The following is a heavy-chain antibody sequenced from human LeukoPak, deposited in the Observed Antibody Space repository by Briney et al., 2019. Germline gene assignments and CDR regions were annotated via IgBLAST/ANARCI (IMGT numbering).Heavy chain of an antibody. CDR3: ARDLRGYSYGYDDY. D-gene: IGHD5-18*01. Sequence: GGSLRLSCVASGLTFSSYDMHWIRQAPGKGLEWVSSIGATGDTYYADSVKGRFTISRDNARNSVCLQMNSLRVEDTAVYYCARDLRGYSYGYDDYWGQGTLVTVSS. J-gene: IGHJ4*02. V-gene: IGHV3-13*01. CDR2: IGATGDT. CDR1: GLTFSSYD.